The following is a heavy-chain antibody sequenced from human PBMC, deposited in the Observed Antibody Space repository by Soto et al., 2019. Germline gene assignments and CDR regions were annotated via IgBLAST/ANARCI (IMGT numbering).Heavy chain of an antibody. CDR3: ARGDTSDFWSGHRYYYMDV. CDR1: GGSISSYY. Sequence: SETLSLTCTVSGGSISSYYWSWIRQPPGKGLEWIGYIYYSGSTNYNPSLKSRVTISVDTSRNQFSLKLSSVTAADTAVYYCARGDTSDFWSGHRYYYMDVWGKGTTVTVSS. D-gene: IGHD3-3*01. J-gene: IGHJ6*03. V-gene: IGHV4-59*01. CDR2: IYYSGST.